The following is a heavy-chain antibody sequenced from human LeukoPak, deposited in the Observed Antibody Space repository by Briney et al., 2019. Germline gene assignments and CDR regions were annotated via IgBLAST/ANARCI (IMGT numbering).Heavy chain of an antibody. CDR2: VNRDGSET. J-gene: IGHJ6*02. Sequence: GGSLRLSCAASGFTLSNHWMTWVRQVPGRGPEWVSNVNRDGSETYYLDSVKGRFTISRDNAKNSLYLQMNSLRAEDTALYHCARNNGMDVWGQGTTVIVSS. V-gene: IGHV3-7*03. CDR1: GFTLSNHW. CDR3: ARNNGMDV.